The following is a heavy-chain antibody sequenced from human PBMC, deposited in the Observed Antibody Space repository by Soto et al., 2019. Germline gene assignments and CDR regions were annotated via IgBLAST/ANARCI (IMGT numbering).Heavy chain of an antibody. Sequence: ASVKVSCKASGYTFSSYGISWARQAPGQGLEWMGWISDYNGNTHYAQKFQGRLIMTTDTSTSTAYMELRSLRSEDTAVYYCARAGHIVVVTALFDPWGQGTLVTVSS. CDR2: ISDYNGNT. CDR3: ARAGHIVVVTALFDP. CDR1: GYTFSSYG. D-gene: IGHD2-21*02. V-gene: IGHV1-18*01. J-gene: IGHJ5*02.